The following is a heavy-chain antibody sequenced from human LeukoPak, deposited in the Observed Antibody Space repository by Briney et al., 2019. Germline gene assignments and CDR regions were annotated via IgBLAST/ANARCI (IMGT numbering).Heavy chain of an antibody. J-gene: IGHJ4*02. CDR2: ISAYNGNT. CDR1: GYTFTSYG. Sequence: GSVKVSCKASGYTFTSYGISWVRQAPGQGLEWMGWISAYNGNTNYAQKLQGRVTMTTDTSTSTAYMELRSLRSDDTAVYYCARDDPSSDAWVFDYWGQGTLVTVSS. V-gene: IGHV1-18*01. D-gene: IGHD3-22*01. CDR3: ARDDPSSDAWVFDY.